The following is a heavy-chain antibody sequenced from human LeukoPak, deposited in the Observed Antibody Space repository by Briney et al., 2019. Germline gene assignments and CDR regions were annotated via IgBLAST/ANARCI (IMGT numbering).Heavy chain of an antibody. D-gene: IGHD3-22*01. CDR2: ISGSGGST. CDR1: GFTFSSYA. V-gene: IGHV3-23*01. Sequence: GGSLRLSCAASGFTFSSYAMSWVRQAPGKGLEWVSAISGSGGSTYYADSVKGRFTICRDNSKNTLYLQMNSLRAEDTAVYYCAKWSYYYYDSSGYPVPPDYWGQGTLVTVFS. CDR3: AKWSYYYYDSSGYPVPPDY. J-gene: IGHJ4*02.